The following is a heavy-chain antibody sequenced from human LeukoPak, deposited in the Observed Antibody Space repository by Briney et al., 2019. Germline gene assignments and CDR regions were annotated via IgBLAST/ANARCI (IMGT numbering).Heavy chain of an antibody. J-gene: IGHJ4*02. D-gene: IGHD3-9*01. CDR3: ARGAIRYFDWLSHFDY. V-gene: IGHV4-59*12. CDR1: GGSISSYY. Sequence: PSETLSLTCTVSGGSISSYYWSWIRQPPGKGLEWIGYIYHSGSTYYNPSLKSRVTISVDRSKNQFSLKLSSVTAADTAVYYCARGAIRYFDWLSHFDYWGQGTLVTVSS. CDR2: IYHSGST.